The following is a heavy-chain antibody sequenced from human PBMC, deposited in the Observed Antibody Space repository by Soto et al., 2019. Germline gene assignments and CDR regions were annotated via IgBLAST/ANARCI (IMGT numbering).Heavy chain of an antibody. Sequence: EVQLVGSGGGLVQPGGSLRLSCAASGFTFSSYSMNWVRQAPGKGLEWVSYISSSSSTTYYADSVKGRFTISRDNAKNSLYLQMNSLRAEDTAVYYCARHPERIAEIGWFDPWGQGTLVTVSS. CDR1: GFTFSSYS. CDR3: ARHPERIAEIGWFDP. D-gene: IGHD6-13*01. J-gene: IGHJ5*02. V-gene: IGHV3-48*01. CDR2: ISSSSSTT.